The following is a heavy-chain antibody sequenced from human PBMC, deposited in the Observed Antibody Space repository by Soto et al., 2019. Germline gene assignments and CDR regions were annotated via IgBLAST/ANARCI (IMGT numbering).Heavy chain of an antibody. CDR3: ATHWHYDYVWGSYRPYGMDV. V-gene: IGHV1-24*01. CDR1: GYTLTELS. J-gene: IGHJ6*02. CDR2: FDPEDGET. Sequence: ASVKVSCKVSGYTLTELSMHWVRQAPGKGLEWMGGFDPEDGETVYAQKFQGRVTMTEDTSTDTAYMELSSLRSEDTAVYYCATHWHYDYVWGSYRPYGMDVWGQGTTVTVSS. D-gene: IGHD3-16*02.